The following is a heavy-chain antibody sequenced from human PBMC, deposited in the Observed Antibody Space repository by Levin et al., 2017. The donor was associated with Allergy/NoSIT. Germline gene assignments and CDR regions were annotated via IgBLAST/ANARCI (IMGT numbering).Heavy chain of an antibody. CDR2: IKSDGSST. V-gene: IGHV3-74*01. Sequence: QTGGSLRLSCVASGFTFSSYWMHWVRQAPGKGLVWVSRIKSDGSSTNYADSVKGRFTISRDNAKNMLYLQMNSLRAEDTALYYCVRDRWNGPDYWGQGTLVTVSS. CDR1: GFTFSSYW. CDR3: VRDRWNGPDY. J-gene: IGHJ4*02. D-gene: IGHD1-1*01.